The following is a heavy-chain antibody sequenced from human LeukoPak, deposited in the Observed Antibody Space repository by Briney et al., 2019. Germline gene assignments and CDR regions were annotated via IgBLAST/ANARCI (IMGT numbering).Heavy chain of an antibody. CDR3: AKDRSLVTPGWDFQH. CDR2: TSYDGSNK. CDR1: GFTFSNFA. D-gene: IGHD3-16*01. Sequence: GRSLRLSCAASGFTFSNFAMHWVRHAPGKGLEWVAITSYDGSNKYYADSVKGRFTISRDNSKNTLYLQMNSLRPEDTAVYYCAKDRSLVTPGWDFQHWGQGALVAVSS. J-gene: IGHJ1*01. V-gene: IGHV3-30*18.